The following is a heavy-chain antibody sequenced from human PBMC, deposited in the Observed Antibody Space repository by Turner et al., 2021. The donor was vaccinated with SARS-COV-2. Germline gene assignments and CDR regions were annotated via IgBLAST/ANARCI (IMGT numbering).Heavy chain of an antibody. CDR3: ARLMDTAMDYYGMDV. D-gene: IGHD5-18*01. CDR2: IYYSGIT. CDR1: GGSISSSSYY. J-gene: IGHJ6*02. V-gene: IGHV4-39*01. Sequence: QLQLQESGPGLVKPSETLSLTCFVSGGSISSSSYYWGWIRQPPGKGLEWIGNIYYSGITYYNPSLKSRVTISVDTSKNQFSLKLTSVTAADTAVYYCARLMDTAMDYYGMDVWAKGPRSPSP.